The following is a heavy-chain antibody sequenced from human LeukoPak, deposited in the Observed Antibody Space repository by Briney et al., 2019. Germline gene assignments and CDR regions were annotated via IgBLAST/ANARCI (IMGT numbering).Heavy chain of an antibody. J-gene: IGHJ4*02. CDR2: TSGDNTKA. CDR1: GFGLTDYG. CDR3: ARAFDQVWGRARRLDY. D-gene: IGHD3-16*01. Sequence: GASVKVSCKASGFGLTDYGISWVRQAPGQGLEWVGWTSGDNTKANNAQKFQDRVFFTTDTSTSTAYMDLKSLSSDDSAVYYRARAFDQVWGRARRLDYWGQGTLVTVSS. V-gene: IGHV1-18*01.